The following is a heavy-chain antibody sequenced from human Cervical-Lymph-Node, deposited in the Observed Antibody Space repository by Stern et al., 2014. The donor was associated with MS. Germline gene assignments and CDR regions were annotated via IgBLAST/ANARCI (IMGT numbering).Heavy chain of an antibody. D-gene: IGHD3-16*01. V-gene: IGHV1-69*04. CDR1: GGDINSYA. J-gene: IGHJ5*02. CDR3: ATDSKRGGLPRNWFDP. Sequence: QVQLMQSGAEVKKPGSSVTVSCKTSGGDINSYAISWVRQARGHGLEWMGRIIPIIARTDVAQKFQDRVTMTADKGTSTIYMELSRLTSEDTAMYYCATDSKRGGLPRNWFDPWGQGTLVTVSS. CDR2: IIPIIART.